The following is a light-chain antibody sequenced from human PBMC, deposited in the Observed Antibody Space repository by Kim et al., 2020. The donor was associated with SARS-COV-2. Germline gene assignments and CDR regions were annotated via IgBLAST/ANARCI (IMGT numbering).Light chain of an antibody. Sequence: GQSVTITCTGTSSDVGGYNYVSWYQQHPGKAPKPMIDEVSKRPSGVPDRFSCTKSGNTASPTVSGLQAEDEADYYCSSYAGSNNVVFGGGTQLTVL. CDR3: SSYAGSNNVV. CDR2: EVS. CDR1: SSDVGGYNY. V-gene: IGLV2-8*01. J-gene: IGLJ2*01.